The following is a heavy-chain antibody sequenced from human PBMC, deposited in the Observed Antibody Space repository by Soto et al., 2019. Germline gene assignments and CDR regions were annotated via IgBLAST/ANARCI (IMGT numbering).Heavy chain of an antibody. CDR3: ARALRPTTWTLYY. CDR2: IYYSGRN. D-gene: IGHD1-7*01. Sequence: QVQLQESGPGLVKPSETLSLTCTVSGGSISSYYWSWIRQPPGRGLEWIGYIYYSGRNNYNPSPKRRVTISVDTSKNQFSLQRSSVTAVYTAVYYCARALRPTTWTLYYWGQGTLVTVSS. V-gene: IGHV4-59*12. J-gene: IGHJ4*02. CDR1: GGSISSYY.